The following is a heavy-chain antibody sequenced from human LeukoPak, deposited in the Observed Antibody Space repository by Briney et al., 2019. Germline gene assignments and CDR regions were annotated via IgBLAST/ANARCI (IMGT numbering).Heavy chain of an antibody. D-gene: IGHD3-22*01. J-gene: IGHJ4*02. CDR1: GFTFSSYG. CDR3: AKASAMIVVVSKHFDY. Sequence: GGSLRLSCAASGFTFSSYGMHWVRQAPGEGLEWVSAISGSGGSTYYADSVKGRFTISRDNSKNTLYLQMNSLRAEDTAVYYCAKASAMIVVVSKHFDYWGQGTLVTVSS. CDR2: ISGSGGST. V-gene: IGHV3-23*01.